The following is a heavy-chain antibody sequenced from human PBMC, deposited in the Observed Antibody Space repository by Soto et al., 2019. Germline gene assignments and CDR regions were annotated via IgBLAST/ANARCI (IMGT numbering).Heavy chain of an antibody. CDR2: IIDSGGIT. CDR3: ARDAHSSIVF. V-gene: IGHV3-23*01. CDR1: GFTFSSCA. D-gene: IGHD6-13*01. J-gene: IGHJ4*02. Sequence: GGSLRLSCAASGFTFSSCAMGWVRQAPGKGLEWVSDIIDSGGITNYADSVKGRFTISRDNTKNTLYLQMNSLRAEDTAVYYCARDAHSSIVFGGQGTLVTVSS.